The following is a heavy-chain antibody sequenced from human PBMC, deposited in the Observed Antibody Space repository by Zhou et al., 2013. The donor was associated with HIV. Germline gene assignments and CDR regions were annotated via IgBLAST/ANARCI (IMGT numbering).Heavy chain of an antibody. V-gene: IGHV1-2*02. Sequence: QVQVVQSGAEVKKPGASMKVSCKASGYTFTAYYMHLVRQAPGQGLEWMGWINPISGGTQYAQKFQGRVTMTRDTSTSTVYMELSSLRFEDTAVYYCARGRGHRSGYYDGWGQGDNGHRLL. J-gene: IGHJ3*01. CDR3: ARGRGHRSGYYDG. CDR1: GYTFTAYY. D-gene: IGHD3-16*01. CDR2: INPISGGT.